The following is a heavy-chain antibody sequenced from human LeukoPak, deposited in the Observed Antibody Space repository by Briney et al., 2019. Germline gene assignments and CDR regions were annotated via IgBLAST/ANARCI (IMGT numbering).Heavy chain of an antibody. V-gene: IGHV3-11*01. CDR1: GFTFSDYY. Sequence: GGSLRLSCAASGFTFSDYYMSWIRQPPGKGLEWVSYISSSGSTIYYADSVKGRFTIPRDNAKNSLYLQMNSLRAEDTAVYYCARIGAYCSSTSCRDGPWGQGTLVTVSS. D-gene: IGHD2-2*01. CDR2: ISSSGSTI. J-gene: IGHJ5*02. CDR3: ARIGAYCSSTSCRDGP.